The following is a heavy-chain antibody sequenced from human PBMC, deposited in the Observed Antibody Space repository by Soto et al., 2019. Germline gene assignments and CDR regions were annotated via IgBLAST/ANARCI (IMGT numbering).Heavy chain of an antibody. CDR2: IKSKTDGGTT. D-gene: IGHD3-22*01. V-gene: IGHV3-15*01. CDR1: GFTFSNAW. J-gene: IGHJ4*02. CDR3: TTLYYYDSSGYSGY. Sequence: GESLKISCAASGFTFSNAWMSWVRQAPGKGLEWVGRIKSKTDGGTTDYAAPVKGRFTISRDDSKNTLYLQMNSLKTEDTAVYYCTTLYYYDSSGYSGYWGQGTLVTVSS.